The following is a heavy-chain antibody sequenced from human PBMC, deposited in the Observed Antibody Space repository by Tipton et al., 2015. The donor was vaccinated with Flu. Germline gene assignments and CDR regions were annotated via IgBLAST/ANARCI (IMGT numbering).Heavy chain of an antibody. CDR1: GGSISGHY. CDR2: IFRTGTT. D-gene: IGHD4-11*01. CDR3: ARRDYTNYVSDPKNWFDP. J-gene: IGHJ5*02. Sequence: TLSLTCTVSGGSISGHYWSWIRQPPGKGLEWIGNIFRTGTTYRNPSLKSRVTISIDRSKNQFSLKMRSVTAADMAVYYCARRDYTNYVSDPKNWFDPWGQGTLVTVSS. V-gene: IGHV4-59*08.